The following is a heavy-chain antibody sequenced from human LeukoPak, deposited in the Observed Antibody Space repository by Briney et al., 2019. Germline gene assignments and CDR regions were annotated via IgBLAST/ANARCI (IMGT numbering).Heavy chain of an antibody. D-gene: IGHD6-13*01. J-gene: IGHJ4*02. CDR3: AKEQNTYSSSPPDY. CDR2: ISGSGGST. CDR1: GFTFSSYA. V-gene: IGHV3-23*01. Sequence: GGSLRLSCAASGFTFSSYAMSWVRQAPGKGLEWVSVISGSGGSTYYADSVKGQFTISRDNSKNTLYLQMNSLRAEDTAVYYCAKEQNTYSSSPPDYWGQGTLVTVSS.